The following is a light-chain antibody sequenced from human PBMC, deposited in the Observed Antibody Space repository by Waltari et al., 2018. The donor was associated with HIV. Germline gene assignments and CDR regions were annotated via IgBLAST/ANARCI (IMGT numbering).Light chain of an antibody. CDR2: GAS. CDR3: HQYGSSPPYT. J-gene: IGKJ2*01. Sequence: EIVLTQSPGTLSLSPGERATLSCRASQSVSSSFLAWYQQKPGQAPRLLIHGASSRATGIPDRFSGSGSGTDFTLTISRLEPEDFAVYYCHQYGSSPPYTFGQGTKLEIK. V-gene: IGKV3-20*01. CDR1: QSVSSSF.